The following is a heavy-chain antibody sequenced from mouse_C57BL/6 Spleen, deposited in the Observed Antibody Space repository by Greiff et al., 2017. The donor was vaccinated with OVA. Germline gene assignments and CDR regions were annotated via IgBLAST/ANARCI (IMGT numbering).Heavy chain of an antibody. CDR1: GYTFTSYT. J-gene: IGHJ3*01. D-gene: IGHD2-5*01. V-gene: IGHV1-4*01. CDR3: ARDSNYLFAY. Sequence: QVQLQQSRAELARPGASVKMSCKASGYTFTSYTMHWVKQRPGQGLEWIGYINPSSGYTKYNQKFKDKATLTADKSSSTAYMQLSSLTSEDSAVYYCARDSNYLFAYWGQGTLVTVSA. CDR2: INPSSGYT.